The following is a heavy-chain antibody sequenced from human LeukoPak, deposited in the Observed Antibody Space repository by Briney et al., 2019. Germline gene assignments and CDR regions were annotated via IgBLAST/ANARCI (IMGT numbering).Heavy chain of an antibody. Sequence: PAASVKVSCKASGYTFTGYYMHWVRQAPGQGLEWMGWINPNSGGTNYAQKFQGRVTMTRDTSISTAYMELSRLRSDDTAVYYCARGNEYSYGYGRFDYWGQGTLVTVSS. CDR1: GYTFTGYY. CDR3: ARGNEYSYGYGRFDY. V-gene: IGHV1-2*02. CDR2: INPNSGGT. D-gene: IGHD5-18*01. J-gene: IGHJ4*02.